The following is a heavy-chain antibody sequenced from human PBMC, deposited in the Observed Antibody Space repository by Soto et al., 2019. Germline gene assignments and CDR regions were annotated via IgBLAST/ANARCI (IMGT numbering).Heavy chain of an antibody. CDR3: TRDSGNLGNWAYFFDY. D-gene: IGHD7-27*01. CDR2: ISAYNGNT. CDR1: GYTSTSFG. Sequence: QGQLVQSGAEVKKPGASVKVSCKASGYTSTSFGISWVRQAPGQGLEWMGWISAYNGNTNYAQKVQGRVTMTTDTSTCTAYMELRSLRSDDTAVYYCTRDSGNLGNWAYFFDYWGQGTLVTVSS. J-gene: IGHJ4*02. V-gene: IGHV1-18*01.